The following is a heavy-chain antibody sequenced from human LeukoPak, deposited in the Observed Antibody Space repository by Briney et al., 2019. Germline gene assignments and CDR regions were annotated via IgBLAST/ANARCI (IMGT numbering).Heavy chain of an antibody. J-gene: IGHJ5*02. CDR2: IYYIGST. D-gene: IGHD6-19*01. CDR1: GGSISSTSYY. Sequence: SETLSLTCTVSGGSISSTSYYWDWIRQPPGKGLEWIGSIYYIGSTYYSPFLKSRVTMSVDTSKNQFSLKLSSVTAADTAVYYCARRSSVWYPFDPWGQGTLVTVSS. CDR3: ARRSSVWYPFDP. V-gene: IGHV4-39*01.